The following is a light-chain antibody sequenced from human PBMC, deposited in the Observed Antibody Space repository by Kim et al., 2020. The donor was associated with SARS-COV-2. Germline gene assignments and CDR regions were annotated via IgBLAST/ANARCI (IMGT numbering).Light chain of an antibody. V-gene: IGLV2-14*03. CDR3: SSFTTRSTLV. Sequence: GQSISISCTGTSSNIGSYNYVSWHQQHPGKAPKLMIYDVNKRPSGISSRFSGSKSGSTASLTISGLQAEDEADYYCSSFTTRSTLVFGGGTQLTV. CDR2: DVN. J-gene: IGLJ3*02. CDR1: SSNIGSYNY.